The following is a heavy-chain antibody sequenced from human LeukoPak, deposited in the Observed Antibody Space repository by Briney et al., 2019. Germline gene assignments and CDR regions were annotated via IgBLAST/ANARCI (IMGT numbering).Heavy chain of an antibody. CDR1: GFTFSSYA. J-gene: IGHJ4*02. Sequence: GGSLRLSCAASGFTFSSYAMHWVRQAPGKGLEYVSAISSNGGSTYYANSVKGRFTISRDNSKNTLYLQMGSLRAEDMAVYYCAFWGPYYDSSGYVGYWGQGTLVTVSS. CDR2: ISSNGGST. V-gene: IGHV3-64*01. CDR3: AFWGPYYDSSGYVGY. D-gene: IGHD3-22*01.